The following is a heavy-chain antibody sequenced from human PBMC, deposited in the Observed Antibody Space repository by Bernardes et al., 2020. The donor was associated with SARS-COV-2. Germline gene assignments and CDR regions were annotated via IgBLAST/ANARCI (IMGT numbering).Heavy chain of an antibody. D-gene: IGHD2-21*02. J-gene: IGHJ4*02. CDR3: ARTRTTISTTGIPVDY. CDR1: GYTFTDYF. V-gene: IGHV1-2*02. Sequence: ASVKVSCKASGYTFTDYFIHWVRQAPGQRLEWMGWINPNTGRTNYVQKFQGRVTMTRDTSITTAYMELSWLGSDDTAISYCARTRTTISTTGIPVDYWGQGTLVTV. CDR2: INPNTGRT.